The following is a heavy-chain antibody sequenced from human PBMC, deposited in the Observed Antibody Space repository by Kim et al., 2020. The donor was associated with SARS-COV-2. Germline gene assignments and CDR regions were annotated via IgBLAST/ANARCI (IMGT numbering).Heavy chain of an antibody. J-gene: IGHJ6*02. V-gene: IGHV3-30*07. D-gene: IGHD1-26*01. Sequence: DSVKGRFTISRDNSKNTLYLQMNSLRAEDTAVYYCARNLVGATTVWGMDVWGQGTTVTVSS. CDR3: ARNLVGATTVWGMDV.